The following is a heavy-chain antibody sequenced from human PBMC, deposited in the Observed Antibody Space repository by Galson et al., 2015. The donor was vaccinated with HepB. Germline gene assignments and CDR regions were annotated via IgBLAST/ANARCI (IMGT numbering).Heavy chain of an antibody. Sequence: SLRLSCAASGFTFSSYWMSWVRQAPGKGLEWVANIKQDGSEKYYVDSVKGRFTISRDNAKNSLYLQMNSLKAEDTAVYYCPRESAHPWYFDLWGRGTLVTVSS. V-gene: IGHV3-7*03. J-gene: IGHJ2*01. CDR3: PRESAHPWYFDL. CDR2: IKQDGSEK. CDR1: GFTFSSYW.